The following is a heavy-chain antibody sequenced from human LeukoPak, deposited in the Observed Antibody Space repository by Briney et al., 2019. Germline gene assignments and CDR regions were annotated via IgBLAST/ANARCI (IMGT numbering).Heavy chain of an antibody. V-gene: IGHV1-8*01. CDR3: ARGPSRDSGGYYPNDAFDI. J-gene: IGHJ3*02. CDR2: MNPNSGNT. Sequence: ASVKVSCKASGYTFTSYDINWVRQATGQGLEWMGWMNPNSGNTGYAQKFQGRVTMTRNTSISTAYMELSSLRSEDTAVYYCARGPSRDSGGYYPNDAFDIWGQGTMVTVSS. D-gene: IGHD3-22*01. CDR1: GYTFTSYD.